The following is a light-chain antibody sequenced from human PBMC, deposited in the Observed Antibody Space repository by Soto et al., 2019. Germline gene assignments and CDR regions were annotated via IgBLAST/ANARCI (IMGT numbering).Light chain of an antibody. Sequence: DIQMTQSPSTLSASVGDRVTITCRASQSISSWLAGYQQKPGKAPKFLISKASSLESGVPSRFSGSGSGTEFTLTISSLQPDDFAAYYCQQNYGYSWTFGQGTKVDIK. CDR2: KAS. V-gene: IGKV1-5*03. J-gene: IGKJ1*01. CDR1: QSISSW. CDR3: QQNYGYSWT.